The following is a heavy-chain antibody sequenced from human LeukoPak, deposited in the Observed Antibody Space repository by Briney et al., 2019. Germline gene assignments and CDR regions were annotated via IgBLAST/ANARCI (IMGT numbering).Heavy chain of an antibody. CDR3: ARGGYYDSSGNFDY. J-gene: IGHJ4*02. Sequence: SQTLSLTCSISGDSVSSNSAAWNWIRQSPSRGLEWLGRTYYRSKWYNDYPVSVKSRITINPDTSKNQFSLQLNTVTPEDTAVYYCARGGYYDSSGNFDYWGQGTLVTVSS. V-gene: IGHV6-1*01. CDR1: GDSVSSNSAA. CDR2: TYYRSKWYN. D-gene: IGHD3-22*01.